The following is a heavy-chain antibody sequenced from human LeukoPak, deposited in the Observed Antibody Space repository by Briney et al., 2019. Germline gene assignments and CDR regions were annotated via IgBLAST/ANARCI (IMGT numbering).Heavy chain of an antibody. D-gene: IGHD3-22*01. CDR1: GYSLSTYD. CDR2: MRPKKSDT. CDR3: AGGPPDDTSSGY. V-gene: IGHV1-8*01. J-gene: IGHJ4*02. Sequence: ASVKVSCKASGYSLSTYDINWVRQAPGQGLEWLGWMRPKKSDTGYARKFQGRVTLTWNISTDTAFMELNSLTPEDTAVYFCAGGPPDDTSSGYWGQGTLVTVSS.